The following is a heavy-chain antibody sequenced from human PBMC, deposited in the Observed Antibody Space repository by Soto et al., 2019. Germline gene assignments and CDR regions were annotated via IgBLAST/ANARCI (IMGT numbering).Heavy chain of an antibody. J-gene: IGHJ5*01. CDR1: GFNFSNFA. V-gene: IGHV3-23*01. CDR2: ISHSGGTT. Sequence: PGGSLRLSCAASGFNFSNFAMRWVRQAPGKGLEWVSGISHSGGTTYYADSVKGRFTISRDNSKNTLHLQMSGLTTEDTAVYYCAKLTWIHLWSRNCVLVSSGHGTLVTVSS. CDR3: AKLTWIHLWSRNCVLVS. D-gene: IGHD5-18*01.